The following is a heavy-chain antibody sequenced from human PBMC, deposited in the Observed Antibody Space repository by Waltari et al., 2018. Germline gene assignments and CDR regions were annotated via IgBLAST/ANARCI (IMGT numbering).Heavy chain of an antibody. J-gene: IGHJ6*02. V-gene: IGHV3-48*01. D-gene: IGHD2-15*01. CDR2: FSSNSDSI. Sequence: VQPGGSLRLSCAVSGFTLRTHSMNWVRQGPGKGLEWVSYFSSNSDSINYADSVKGRFTISRDNAKNSLHLQMNSLRAEDTAIYYCAREAWYGNYFHYGMDVWGRGTTVTVSS. CDR3: AREAWYGNYFHYGMDV. CDR1: GFTLRTHS.